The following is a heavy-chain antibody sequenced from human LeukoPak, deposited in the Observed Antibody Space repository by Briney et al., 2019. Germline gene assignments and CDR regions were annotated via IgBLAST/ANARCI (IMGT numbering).Heavy chain of an antibody. CDR1: GFTFSSYS. V-gene: IGHV3-21*01. CDR2: ISSSSSYI. CDR3: ARDRYYGSASFPYFDY. Sequence: GGSLRLSCAASGFTFSSYSMNWVRQAPGKGLEWVSSISSSSSYIYYADSVKGRFTISRDNAKNSLYLQMNSLRAEDTAVYYCARDRYYGSASFPYFDYWGQGTLVTVSS. J-gene: IGHJ4*02. D-gene: IGHD3-10*01.